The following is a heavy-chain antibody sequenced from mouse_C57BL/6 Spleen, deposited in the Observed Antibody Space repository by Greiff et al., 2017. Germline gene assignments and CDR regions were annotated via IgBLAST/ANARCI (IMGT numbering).Heavy chain of an antibody. CDR1: GYTFTDYE. J-gene: IGHJ3*01. V-gene: IGHV1-15*01. CDR2: IDPETGGT. D-gene: IGHD2-2*01. Sequence: VQLQQSGAELVRPGASVTLSCKASGYTFTDYEMHWVKQTPVHGLEWIGAIDPETGGTAYNQKFKGKAILTADKSSSTAYMELRSLTSEDSAVDYCTNVYYGYDWAWFAYWGQGTLGTVSA. CDR3: TNVYYGYDWAWFAY.